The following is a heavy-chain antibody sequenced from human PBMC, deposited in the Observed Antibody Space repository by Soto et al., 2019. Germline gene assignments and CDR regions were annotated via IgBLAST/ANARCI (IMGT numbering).Heavy chain of an antibody. CDR3: AIGTRNSWTCDF. Sequence: QVQVVQSGAELKKPGSSVKVSCRASGGTFSDYAISWVRQAPGHGLEWVGGIIPLTETPVYAQTVQGRLTITADEVTSAAYMELSSLRSDDTAVYFFAIGTRNSWTCDFWGQGTLVTVTS. CDR1: GGTFSDYA. J-gene: IGHJ4*02. D-gene: IGHD1-1*01. CDR2: IIPLTETP. V-gene: IGHV1-69*01.